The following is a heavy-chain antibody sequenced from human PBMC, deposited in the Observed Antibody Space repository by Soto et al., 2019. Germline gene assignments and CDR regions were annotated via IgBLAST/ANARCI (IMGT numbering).Heavy chain of an antibody. Sequence: QVQLVQSGAEVKKPGSSVKVSCKASRGTFGAYTINWVRQAPGQGLEWMGRIIPILDMANYAQKFQGRVKIAANKPPSTVYMELSSLRSEDTALYYCARGGAADGWPYYGMDFTGKGTTVTVCS. CDR2: IIPILDMA. V-gene: IGHV1-69*02. CDR1: RGTFGAYT. J-gene: IGHJ6*04. D-gene: IGHD6-13*01. CDR3: ARGGAADGWPYYGMDF.